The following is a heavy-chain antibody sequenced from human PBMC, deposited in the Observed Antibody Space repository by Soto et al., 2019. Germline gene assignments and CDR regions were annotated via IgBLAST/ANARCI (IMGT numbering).Heavy chain of an antibody. Sequence: ASVKVSCKASGYTFTSYGISWVRQAPGQGLEWMGWISAYNGNTNYAQKLQGRVTMTTDTTTSTAYMGLRSLRSDDTAVYYCARISGYCSGGSCYSGEGYWGQGTLVTVSS. CDR2: ISAYNGNT. V-gene: IGHV1-18*01. CDR1: GYTFTSYG. J-gene: IGHJ4*02. D-gene: IGHD2-15*01. CDR3: ARISGYCSGGSCYSGEGY.